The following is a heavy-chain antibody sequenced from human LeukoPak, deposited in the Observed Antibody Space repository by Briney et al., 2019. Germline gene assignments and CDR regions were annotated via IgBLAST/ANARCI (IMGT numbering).Heavy chain of an antibody. D-gene: IGHD5-12*01. J-gene: IGHJ4*02. CDR3: ARVRDGYNWSDY. Sequence: ASVKVSCKASGYTFTSYGISWVRQAPGQGLEWMGWISAYNGNTNYAQKLQGRVTVTTDTSTSTAYMELRSLRSDDTAVYYCARVRDGYNWSDYWGQGTLVTVSS. V-gene: IGHV1-18*01. CDR2: ISAYNGNT. CDR1: GYTFTSYG.